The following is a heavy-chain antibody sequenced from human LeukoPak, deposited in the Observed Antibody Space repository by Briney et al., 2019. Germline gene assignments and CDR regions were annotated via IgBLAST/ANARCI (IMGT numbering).Heavy chain of an antibody. V-gene: IGHV3-15*01. J-gene: IGHJ4*02. D-gene: IGHD3-10*01. Sequence: TGGSLRLSCAASGFTFSNAWMSWVRQAPGKGLEWVGRIKSKTDSGTTDYAAPVKGRFTISRDDSKNTLYLQMNSLKTEDTAVYYCTTRRGNYYGSGSTTLVDYWGQGTLVTVSS. CDR1: GFTFSNAW. CDR3: TTRRGNYYGSGSTTLVDY. CDR2: IKSKTDSGTT.